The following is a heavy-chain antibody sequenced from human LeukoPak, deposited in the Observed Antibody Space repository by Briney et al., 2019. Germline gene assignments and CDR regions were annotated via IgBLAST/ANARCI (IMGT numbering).Heavy chain of an antibody. V-gene: IGHV3-48*01. J-gene: IGHJ5*02. D-gene: IGHD6-19*01. CDR3: ARGAIAVAGPSWFDP. Sequence: PGGSLRLSCAASGFSFTTYWMGWVRQAPGKGLEWVSYISSSSSTIYYADSVKGRFTISRDNAKNSLYLQMNSLRAEDTAVYYCARGAIAVAGPSWFDPWGQGTLVTVSS. CDR2: ISSSSSTI. CDR1: GFSFTTYW.